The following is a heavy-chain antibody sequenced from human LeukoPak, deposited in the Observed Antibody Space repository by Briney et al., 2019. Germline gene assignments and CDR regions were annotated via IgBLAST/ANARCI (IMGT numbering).Heavy chain of an antibody. D-gene: IGHD2-2*02. J-gene: IGHJ4*02. CDR2: INHSGST. CDR3: ARGGDIVVVPAAIFFY. V-gene: IGHV4-34*01. CDR1: GGSFSGYY. Sequence: SETLSLTCAVYGGSFSGYYWSWIRQPPGKGLEWIGEINHSGSTNYNPSLKSRVTISVATSKNQFSLKLSSVTAADTAVYYCARGGDIVVVPAAIFFYWGQGTLVTVSS.